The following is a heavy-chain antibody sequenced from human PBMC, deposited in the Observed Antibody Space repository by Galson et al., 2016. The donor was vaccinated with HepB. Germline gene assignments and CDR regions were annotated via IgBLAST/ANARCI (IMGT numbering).Heavy chain of an antibody. CDR2: INSGSDTV. Sequence: SLRLSCAASGFTFSTSNMNWVRQAPGKGLEWVSYINSGSDTVHDADSVRGRFTISRDNAKNSLYLQMNNLRAEDTAVYYCAKHGNGWYELDYWGQGTLVTVSA. V-gene: IGHV3-48*01. J-gene: IGHJ4*02. D-gene: IGHD6-19*01. CDR1: GFTFSTSN. CDR3: AKHGNGWYELDY.